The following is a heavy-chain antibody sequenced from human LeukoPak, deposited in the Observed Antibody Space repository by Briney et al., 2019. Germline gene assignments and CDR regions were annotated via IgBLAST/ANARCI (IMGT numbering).Heavy chain of an antibody. CDR1: GYTFTSYG. Sequence: GASVKVSCKASGYTFTSYGISWVRQAPGQGLEWMGWISAYNGNTNYAQKLQGRVTMTTDTSTSTAYMELRSLRSDDTAVYYRARDPYYDSSGYYLDWGQGTLVTVSS. D-gene: IGHD3-22*01. V-gene: IGHV1-18*01. J-gene: IGHJ4*02. CDR3: ARDPYYDSSGYYLD. CDR2: ISAYNGNT.